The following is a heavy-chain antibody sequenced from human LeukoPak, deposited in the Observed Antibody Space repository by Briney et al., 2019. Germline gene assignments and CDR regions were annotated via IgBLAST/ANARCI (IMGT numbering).Heavy chain of an antibody. V-gene: IGHV3-23*01. D-gene: IGHD6-19*01. J-gene: IGHJ4*02. CDR3: AKAGGWPLDY. CDR2: ISGSGRGGRT. Sequence: GGSLRLSCAASGFTFSSSPMSWVRQAPGKGLEWISGISGSGRGGRTYYADSVKGRFTISRDDSKNTLYLHMNSLRAEDTAVFYCAKAGGWPLDYWGQGTLVTVSS. CDR1: GFTFSSSP.